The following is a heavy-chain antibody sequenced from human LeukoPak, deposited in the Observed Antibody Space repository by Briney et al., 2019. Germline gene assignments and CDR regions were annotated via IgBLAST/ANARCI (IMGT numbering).Heavy chain of an antibody. V-gene: IGHV3-30*18. CDR1: GFTFSRYG. CDR3: AKGYYYDSSGLSSEVTHY. CDR2: ISTDGSNE. Sequence: GGSLRLSCAASGFTFSRYGMHWVRQAPGKGLEWVAVISTDGSNEYYGDSVKGRFTISRDNSKNMLHLQMSSLSAEDTAVYYCAKGYYYDSSGLSSEVTHYWGQGTLVTVSS. J-gene: IGHJ4*02. D-gene: IGHD3-22*01.